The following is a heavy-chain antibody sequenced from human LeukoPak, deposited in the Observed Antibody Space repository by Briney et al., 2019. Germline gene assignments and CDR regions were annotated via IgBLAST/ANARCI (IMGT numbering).Heavy chain of an antibody. J-gene: IGHJ4*02. V-gene: IGHV1-2*02. CDR3: ARQSLRNFDY. Sequence: ASVKVYCKASGYTFTGYYIHYVRQVIGQWLEWMGWINPNTGDTKYAQKFQGRVTMTRDTSISTAYMELSRLRSDDTTVYYCARQSLRNFDYWGQGTLVTVSS. D-gene: IGHD5/OR15-5a*01. CDR1: GYTFTGYY. CDR2: INPNTGDT.